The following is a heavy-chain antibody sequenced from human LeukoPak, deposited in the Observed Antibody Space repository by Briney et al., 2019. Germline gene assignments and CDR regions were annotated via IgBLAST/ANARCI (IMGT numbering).Heavy chain of an antibody. D-gene: IGHD1-26*01. V-gene: IGHV4-39*07. CDR1: GGSITSRNNC. J-gene: IGHJ6*03. Sequence: PSETLSLTCTVSGGSITSRNNCWGWIRQSPGKGLEWIGNIYYSGSTYYNPSLKSPVTISVDTSKNQFSLKLSSVTAADTAVYYCARGSVGADYYYYMDVWGKGTTVTVSS. CDR2: IYYSGST. CDR3: ARGSVGADYYYYMDV.